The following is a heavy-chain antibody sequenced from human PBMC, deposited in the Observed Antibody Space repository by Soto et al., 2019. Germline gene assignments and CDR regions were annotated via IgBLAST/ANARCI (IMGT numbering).Heavy chain of an antibody. CDR2: ISAYNGNT. D-gene: IGHD5-18*01. CDR1: GYTFRTYG. CDR3: AREDVDTGL. J-gene: IGHJ4*02. Sequence: QVQLVQSGAEVKKPGASVKVSCKTSGYTFRTYGITWVRQAPGHGLEWMGWISAYNGNTNYAQNLQGRVTLTTDTSTSTAYMELRSLRSDDTDVYFCAREDVDTGLWGQGTLVTVSS. V-gene: IGHV1-18*01.